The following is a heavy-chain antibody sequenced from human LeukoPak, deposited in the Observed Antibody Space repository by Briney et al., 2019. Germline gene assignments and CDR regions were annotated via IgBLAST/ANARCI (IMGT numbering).Heavy chain of an antibody. V-gene: IGHV3-30*18. CDR3: AKDLGGDCYLDY. Sequence: GGSLRLSCAASGFNFSSYGMHWVRQAPGKGLEWVAVLSWDRSHKYYADSERRRFAISRDNSKNTLYLQMSSLRAGDTAVYYCAKDLGGDCYLDYWGQGTLVTVSS. CDR1: GFNFSSYG. J-gene: IGHJ4*02. CDR2: LSWDRSHK. D-gene: IGHD2-21*02.